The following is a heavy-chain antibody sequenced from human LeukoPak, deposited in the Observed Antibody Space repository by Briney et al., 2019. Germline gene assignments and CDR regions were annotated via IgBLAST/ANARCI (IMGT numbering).Heavy chain of an antibody. CDR2: IYYSGST. CDR1: RYSIISDYF. V-gene: IGHV4-38-2*02. J-gene: IGHJ5*02. CDR3: ARGKYSSSWYGWFDP. Sequence: SETLSLTCIVSRYSIISDYFWGWVRQPPGKGPEWSGSIYYSGSTYYNPSLKSRVTISVDTSKNQFSLKLSSVTAADTAVYYCARGKYSSSWYGWFDPWGQGTLVTVSS. D-gene: IGHD6-13*01.